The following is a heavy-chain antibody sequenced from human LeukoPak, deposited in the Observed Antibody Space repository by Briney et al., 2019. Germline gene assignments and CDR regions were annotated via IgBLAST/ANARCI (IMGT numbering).Heavy chain of an antibody. CDR1: GYTFTSYY. J-gene: IGHJ4*02. CDR2: INPNSGGT. CDR3: ARERGYSYGYYL. V-gene: IGHV1-2*06. Sequence: ASVKVSFTSSGYTFTSYYMHWVRQAPGQGLEWMGRINPNSGGTNYAQKFQGRVTMTRDTSISTAYMELSRLRSDDTAVYYCARERGYSYGYYLWGQGTLVTVSS. D-gene: IGHD5-18*01.